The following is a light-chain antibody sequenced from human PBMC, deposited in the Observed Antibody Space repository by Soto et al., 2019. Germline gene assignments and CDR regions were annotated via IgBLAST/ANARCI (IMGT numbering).Light chain of an antibody. V-gene: IGKV3-20*01. CDR2: GAS. CDR1: QSVSNNY. J-gene: IGKJ1*01. CDR3: QQYGSSGT. Sequence: EIVLTQSPGTLALSPGERATLSCRASQSVSNNYLAWYQQKHGQAPRLLIYGASNRATGIPDRFSGSASGTDFTLTISILEPEDFAVYYCQQYGSSGTFGQGTKVEIK.